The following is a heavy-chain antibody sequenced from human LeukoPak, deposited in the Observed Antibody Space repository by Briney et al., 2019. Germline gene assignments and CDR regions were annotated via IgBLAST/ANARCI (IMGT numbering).Heavy chain of an antibody. Sequence: GGSLRLSCAASGFTFSSYSMNWVRQAPGKGLEWVSSISSSSSYIYYADSMKGRFTISRDNAKNSLYLQMNSLRAEDTAVYYCARDPFEGSGSYLNWFDPWGQGTLVTVSS. CDR3: ARDPFEGSGSYLNWFDP. J-gene: IGHJ5*02. CDR1: GFTFSSYS. CDR2: ISSSSSYI. D-gene: IGHD3-10*01. V-gene: IGHV3-21*01.